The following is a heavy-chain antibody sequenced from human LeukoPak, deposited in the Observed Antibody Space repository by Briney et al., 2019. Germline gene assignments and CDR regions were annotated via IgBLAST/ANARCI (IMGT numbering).Heavy chain of an antibody. Sequence: SETLSLTCTVSGGSLSSYYWSWIRQPAGKGLEWIGRIYTSGSTNYNPSLKSRVTMSVDTSKNQFSLKLSSVTAADTAVYYCARDVVFGDGNWFDPWGQGTLVTVSS. CDR3: ARDVVFGDGNWFDP. V-gene: IGHV4-4*07. CDR1: GGSLSSYY. J-gene: IGHJ5*02. D-gene: IGHD3-10*02. CDR2: IYTSGST.